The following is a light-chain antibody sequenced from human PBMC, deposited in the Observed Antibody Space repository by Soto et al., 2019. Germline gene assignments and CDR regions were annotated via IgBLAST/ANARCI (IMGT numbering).Light chain of an antibody. CDR2: ENN. J-gene: IGLJ1*01. V-gene: IGLV1-51*02. Sequence: QSVLTQPPSVSAAPGQKVTISCSGSSSNIGNNYVSWYQQLPGTAPKLLIYENNKRPSGIPDRFSGSKSGTSATLGITGLQTGDAVDYYCGTWDSSLSAYVFGTGTKVTVL. CDR1: SSNIGNNY. CDR3: GTWDSSLSAYV.